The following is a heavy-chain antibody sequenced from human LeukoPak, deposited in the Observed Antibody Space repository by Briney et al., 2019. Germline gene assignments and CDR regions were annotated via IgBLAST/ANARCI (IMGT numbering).Heavy chain of an antibody. CDR1: GGSITTDY. D-gene: IGHD3-10*01. CDR3: ARDSGTTGEVKFDP. Sequence: PSETLSLTCTVSGGSITTDYWGWIRQPAGKGLEWIGRIYNGGIITYNPSLKSRVTMSIDTSNNQFSLRLRFVTAADTAVYYCARDSGTTGEVKFDPWGQGTLVTVSS. CDR2: IYNGGII. V-gene: IGHV4-4*07. J-gene: IGHJ5*02.